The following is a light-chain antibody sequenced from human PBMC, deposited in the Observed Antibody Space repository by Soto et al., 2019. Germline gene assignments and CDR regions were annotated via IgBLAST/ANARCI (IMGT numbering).Light chain of an antibody. CDR3: QQYVGSGPVT. J-gene: IGKJ4*02. Sequence: ETVLTQSPGTLSLSPGQRATLSCRASQSDSSSNLAWYQQKPGQAPRLLIYGASSRATGIPDRFSGSGSGTDFTLTISGLEPEDFAVYFCQQYVGSGPVTFGGGTKVEVK. CDR1: QSDSSSN. CDR2: GAS. V-gene: IGKV3-20*01.